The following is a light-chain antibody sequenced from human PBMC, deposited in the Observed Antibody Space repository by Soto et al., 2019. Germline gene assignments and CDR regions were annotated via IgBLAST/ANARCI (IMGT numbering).Light chain of an antibody. Sequence: QSVLTQPPSVSAAPGQKGTISCSGSSSNIGGNSVSWYQQLPGTAPKLLIYDDNKRPSGIPDRFSGSKSGTSATLGITGFXTGDEADYYCGSWDSSLSACVFGTGTKVTVL. CDR3: GSWDSSLSACV. J-gene: IGLJ1*01. CDR1: SSNIGGNS. CDR2: DDN. V-gene: IGLV1-51*01.